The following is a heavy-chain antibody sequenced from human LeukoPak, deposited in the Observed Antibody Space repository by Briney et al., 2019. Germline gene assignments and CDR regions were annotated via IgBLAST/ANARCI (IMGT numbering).Heavy chain of an antibody. D-gene: IGHD3-10*01. CDR3: ATGRDPYKTGH. CDR2: ICDNGHT. J-gene: IGHJ4*02. Sequence: SETLSLTCTFSGGSFSPAHWSWIRQPPGKGLGWIGVICDNGHTDYNPSLKSRVTISVDTSKRQFSLKLSSLAAADAAVYYCATGRDPYKTGHWGQGTLVTVSS. CDR1: GGSFSPAH. V-gene: IGHV4-59*01.